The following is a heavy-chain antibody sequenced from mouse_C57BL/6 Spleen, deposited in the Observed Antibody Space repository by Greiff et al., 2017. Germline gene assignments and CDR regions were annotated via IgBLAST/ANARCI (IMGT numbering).Heavy chain of an antibody. J-gene: IGHJ2*01. Sequence: LVESGASVMISCKASGYSFTDSNLNWVKQSNGKSLEWLGVINPNYGPTSYNQKFAAKATLTVDQASSTAYMQLNSLTSEDSAVYYCARAYGSSYLDYWGQGTTLTVAS. V-gene: IGHV1-39*01. CDR2: INPNYGPT. CDR1: GYSFTDSN. CDR3: ARAYGSSYLDY. D-gene: IGHD1-1*01.